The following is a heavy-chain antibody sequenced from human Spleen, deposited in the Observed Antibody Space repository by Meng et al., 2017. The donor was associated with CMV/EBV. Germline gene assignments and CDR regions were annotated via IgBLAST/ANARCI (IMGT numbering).Heavy chain of an antibody. CDR2: INPSGGST. D-gene: IGHD6-13*01. CDR3: ARAAEYTTSWYSY. V-gene: IGHV1-46*01. Sequence: CKASGYTFSSYYLHWVRQAPAQGLEWMGIINPSGGSTIYAQKFQGRVTMTRDTSTSTVYMELSSLTFEDTAVYFCARAAEYTTSWYSYWGQGTLVTVSS. J-gene: IGHJ4*02. CDR1: GYTFSSYY.